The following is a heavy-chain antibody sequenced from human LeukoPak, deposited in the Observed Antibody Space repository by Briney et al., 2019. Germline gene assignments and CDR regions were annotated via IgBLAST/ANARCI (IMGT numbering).Heavy chain of an antibody. Sequence: SETLSLTCTVSGGSISSYYWSWIRQPPGKGLEWIGYIYYSGSTYYNPSLKSRVTISVDTSKNQFSLKLSSVTAANTAVYYCAIRGSYRSYYFDYWGQGTLVTVSS. V-gene: IGHV4-59*08. J-gene: IGHJ4*02. CDR2: IYYSGST. CDR1: GGSISSYY. D-gene: IGHD1-26*01. CDR3: AIRGSYRSYYFDY.